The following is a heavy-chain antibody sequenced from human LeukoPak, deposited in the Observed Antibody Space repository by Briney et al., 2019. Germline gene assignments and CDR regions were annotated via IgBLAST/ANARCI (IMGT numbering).Heavy chain of an antibody. CDR2: IYSGGST. CDR3: ARDRYSSGSDHPLDY. V-gene: IGHV3-53*01. CDR1: GFTVSSNY. J-gene: IGHJ4*02. Sequence: SGGSLRLSCAASGFTVSSNYMSWVRQAPGKGLEWVSVIYSGGSTYYADSVKGRFTISRDNSKNTLYLQMNSLRAEDTAVYYCARDRYSSGSDHPLDYWVQGTLVTVSS. D-gene: IGHD3-22*01.